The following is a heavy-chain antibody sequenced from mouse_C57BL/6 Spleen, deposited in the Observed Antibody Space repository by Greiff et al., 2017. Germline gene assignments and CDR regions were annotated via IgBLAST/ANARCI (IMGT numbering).Heavy chain of an antibody. CDR1: GFTFSDYY. D-gene: IGHD2-4*01. Sequence: DVQLQESGGGLVQPGGSLKLSCAASGFTFSDYYMYWVRQTPEKRLEWVAYISNGGGSTYYPDTVKGRFTISRDNAKNNLYLQMSRLKSEDTAMYYCARRPIYYDSYAMDYWGQGTSVTVSS. CDR2: ISNGGGST. V-gene: IGHV5-12*01. J-gene: IGHJ4*01. CDR3: ARRPIYYDSYAMDY.